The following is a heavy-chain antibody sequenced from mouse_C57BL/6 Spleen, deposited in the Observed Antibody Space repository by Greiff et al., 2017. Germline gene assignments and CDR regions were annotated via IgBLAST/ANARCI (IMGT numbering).Heavy chain of an antibody. J-gene: IGHJ2*01. CDR3: ARSRTTVALHFDY. CDR2: IDPSDSET. D-gene: IGHD1-1*01. Sequence: VQLQQPGAELVRPGSSVKLSCKASGYTFTSYWMHWVKQRPIQGLEWIGNIDPSDSETHYNQKFKDKATLTVDKSSSTAYMQLSRLTSEDSAVXYCARSRTTVALHFDYWGQGTTLTVSS. V-gene: IGHV1-52*01. CDR1: GYTFTSYW.